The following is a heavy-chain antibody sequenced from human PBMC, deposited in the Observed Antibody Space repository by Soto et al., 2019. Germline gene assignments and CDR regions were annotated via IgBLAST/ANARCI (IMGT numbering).Heavy chain of an antibody. CDR3: TTDPLKGGVWGGIDAFDI. CDR2: IKSKTDGGTT. Sequence: GGSLRLSCAASGFTFSNAWMNWVRQAPGKGLEWVGRIKSKTDGGTTDYAAPVKGRFTISRDDSKNTLYLQMNSLKTEDTAVYYCTTDPLKGGVWGGIDAFDIWGQGTMVTVSS. V-gene: IGHV3-15*07. CDR1: GFTFSNAW. D-gene: IGHD3-16*01. J-gene: IGHJ3*02.